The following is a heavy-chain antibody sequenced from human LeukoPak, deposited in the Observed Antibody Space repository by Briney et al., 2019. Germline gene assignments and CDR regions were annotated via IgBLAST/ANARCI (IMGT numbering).Heavy chain of an antibody. CDR2: IYYSGST. J-gene: IGHJ4*02. CDR1: GGSISSYY. CDR3: ASVKNYGGSFDY. Sequence: SETLSLTCTVSGGSISSYYWSWIRQPPGKGLEWIGYIYYSGSTNYNPSLKSRVTISVDTSKNQFSLKLSSVTAADTAVYYCASVKNYGGSFDYWGQGTLVTVSS. D-gene: IGHD4-23*01. V-gene: IGHV4-59*01.